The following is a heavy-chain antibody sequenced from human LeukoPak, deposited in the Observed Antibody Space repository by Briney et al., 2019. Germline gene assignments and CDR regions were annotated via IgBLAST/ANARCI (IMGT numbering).Heavy chain of an antibody. V-gene: IGHV1-2*02. CDR3: ARDYDFWSGYSPFDY. CDR1: GYTFTGYY. CDR2: INPNSGGT. Sequence: ASVKVSCKASGYTFTGYYMHWVRQAPGQGREWMEWINPNSGGTNYAQKFQGRVTMTRDTSISTAYMELSRLRSDDTAVYYCARDYDFWSGYSPFDYWGQGTLVTVSS. D-gene: IGHD3-3*01. J-gene: IGHJ4*02.